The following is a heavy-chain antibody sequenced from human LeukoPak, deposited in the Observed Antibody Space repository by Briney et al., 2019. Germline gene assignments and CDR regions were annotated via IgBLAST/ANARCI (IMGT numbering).Heavy chain of an antibody. CDR1: GFTLSSYA. CDR3: AKGDYYDSSGYFDY. CDR2: ISGSGGGT. V-gene: IGHV3-23*01. J-gene: IGHJ4*02. Sequence: GGSLRLSCAASGFTLSSYAMSWVRQAPGKGLEWVSAISGSGGGTYYADSVKGRFTISRDNSKNTLYLQMNSLRTEDTAVYYCAKGDYYDSSGYFDYWGQGTLVTVSS. D-gene: IGHD3-22*01.